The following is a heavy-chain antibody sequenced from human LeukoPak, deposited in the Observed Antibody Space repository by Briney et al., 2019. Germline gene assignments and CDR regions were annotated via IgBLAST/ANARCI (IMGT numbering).Heavy chain of an antibody. CDR3: ARVPGYCSSTSCYTNWFDP. V-gene: IGHV4-59*01. J-gene: IGHJ5*02. D-gene: IGHD2-2*02. CDR2: TLSSGST. Sequence: SESLSLTCPVAGGSISSYYWGWVRQPPGKGLEWNGYTLSSGSTNYTPSLKSRVTISVDTSKNQFSLKLSSVTAADTAVYYCARVPGYCSSTSCYTNWFDPWGQGTLVTVSS. CDR1: GGSISSYY.